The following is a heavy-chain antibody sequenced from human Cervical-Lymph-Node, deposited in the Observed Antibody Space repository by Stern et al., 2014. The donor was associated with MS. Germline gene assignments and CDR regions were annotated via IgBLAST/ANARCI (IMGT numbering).Heavy chain of an antibody. Sequence: QVQLQESCPGLVKPSETLSLTCPVSGASISSYFWSWIRQTPGKRLEWIGYVYNNGRTSYSPSLRSRASISVDTSKNQFSLKLSSVTAADTAVYFCASTYDLDVWGQGTTVIVSS. J-gene: IGHJ6*02. CDR1: GASISSYF. CDR2: VYNNGRT. CDR3: ASTYDLDV. V-gene: IGHV4-59*01.